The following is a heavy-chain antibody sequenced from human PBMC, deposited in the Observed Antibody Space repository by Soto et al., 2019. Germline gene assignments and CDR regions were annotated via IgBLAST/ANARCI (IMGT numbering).Heavy chain of an antibody. CDR3: ARPSSYGSYYYFDL. V-gene: IGHV1-18*04. CDR1: GDTFTGHG. D-gene: IGHD1-26*01. Sequence: ASVKVSCKASGDTFTGHGLTWVRQAPGQGPEWMGWITVGSGNTHYAQKFQGRVSMTTDTSTSTAYMGLWSLRSDDTAVYYYARPSSYGSYYYFDLWGQGTPVTVSS. J-gene: IGHJ4*02. CDR2: ITVGSGNT.